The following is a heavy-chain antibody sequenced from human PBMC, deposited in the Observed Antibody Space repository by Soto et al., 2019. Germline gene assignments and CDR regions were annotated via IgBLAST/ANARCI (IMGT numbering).Heavy chain of an antibody. Sequence: QVQLVQSGAEVKKPGASVKVSCKASGYTFTTYYIHWVRQAPGQGLEWMGIINPSGGSTTYAQKFHVRVTMTSDTSTCTVYMEVRSLRSEDTALYYCARGPNTNTWSRWFNPWGQGTLVTVSS. CDR3: ARGPNTNTWSRWFNP. CDR2: INPSGGST. CDR1: GYTFTTYY. J-gene: IGHJ5*02. D-gene: IGHD6-13*01. V-gene: IGHV1-46*03.